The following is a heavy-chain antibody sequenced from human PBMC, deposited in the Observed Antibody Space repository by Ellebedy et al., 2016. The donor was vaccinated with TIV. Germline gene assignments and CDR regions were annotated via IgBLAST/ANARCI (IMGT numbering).Heavy chain of an antibody. CDR1: GGSISSYY. Sequence: MPSETLSLTCTVSGGSISSYYWSWIRQPPGKGLEWIGYIYYSGSTNYNPSLKSRVTISVDTSKNQFSLKLSSVTAADTAVYYCARQNRWFGELSDAFDIWGQGTMVTVSS. V-gene: IGHV4-59*08. CDR3: ARQNRWFGELSDAFDI. J-gene: IGHJ3*02. CDR2: IYYSGST. D-gene: IGHD3-10*01.